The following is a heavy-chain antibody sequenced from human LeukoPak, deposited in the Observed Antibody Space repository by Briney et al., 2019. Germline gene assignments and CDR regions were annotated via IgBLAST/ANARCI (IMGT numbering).Heavy chain of an antibody. D-gene: IGHD1-26*01. CDR3: VKAKVGATFDS. CDR1: GFTFSSYS. J-gene: IGHJ4*02. CDR2: INNNGGST. V-gene: IGHV3-64D*06. Sequence: SGRSLRLSCSASGFTFSSYSMDWVRQAPGKGPEYVSGINNNGGSTQYADSVKGRFTISRDNSKNTVYLQMSSLRPEDTAVYYCVKAKVGATFDSWGQGTLVTVPS.